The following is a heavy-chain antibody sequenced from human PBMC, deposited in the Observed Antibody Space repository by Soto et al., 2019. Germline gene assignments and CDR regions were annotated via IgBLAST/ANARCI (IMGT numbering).Heavy chain of an antibody. CDR1: GFTFSSYS. CDR2: ISSSSSYI. D-gene: IGHD4-17*01. CDR3: ARDLQRNDYGDPYYFDY. Sequence: PGGALRLSCAASGFTFSSYSMNWVRQAPGKGLEWVSSISSSSSYIYYADSVKGRFTISRDNAKNSLYLQMNSLRAEDTAVYYCARDLQRNDYGDPYYFDYWGQGTLVTVSS. V-gene: IGHV3-21*01. J-gene: IGHJ4*02.